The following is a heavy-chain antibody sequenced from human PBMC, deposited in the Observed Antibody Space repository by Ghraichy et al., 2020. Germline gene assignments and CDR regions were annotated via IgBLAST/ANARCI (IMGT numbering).Heavy chain of an antibody. CDR1: GGSISSSSYY. D-gene: IGHD1-26*01. V-gene: IGHV4-39*07. CDR2: IYYSGST. Sequence: TLSLTCTVSGGSISSSSYYWGWIRQPPGKGLEWIGSIYYSGSTYYNPSLKSRVTISVDTSKNQFSLKLSSVTAADTAVYYCARDNGAQALDDAFDIWGQGTMVTVSS. J-gene: IGHJ3*02. CDR3: ARDNGAQALDDAFDI.